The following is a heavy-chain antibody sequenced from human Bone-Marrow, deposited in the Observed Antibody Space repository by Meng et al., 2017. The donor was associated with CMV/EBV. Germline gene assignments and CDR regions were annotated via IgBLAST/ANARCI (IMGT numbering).Heavy chain of an antibody. D-gene: IGHD6-13*01. CDR2: ISAYNGNT. V-gene: IGHV1-18*01. Sequence: ASVKVSCKASGYTFTSYGISWVRQAPGQGLGWMGWISAYNGNTNYAQKLQGRVTMTTDTSTSTAYMELRSLRSDDTAVYYCARSRTGYSSSWYGSNAFDIWGQGTMVTVSS. J-gene: IGHJ3*02. CDR1: GYTFTSYG. CDR3: ARSRTGYSSSWYGSNAFDI.